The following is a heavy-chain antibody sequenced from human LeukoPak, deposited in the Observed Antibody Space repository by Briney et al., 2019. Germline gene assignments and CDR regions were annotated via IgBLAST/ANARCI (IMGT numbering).Heavy chain of an antibody. V-gene: IGHV1-2*02. D-gene: IGHD2-2*01. CDR3: ARGALIVVVPAAHGY. CDR1: GYTFTGYY. J-gene: IGHJ4*02. Sequence: ASVKVSCKASGYTFTGYYMHWVRQAPGQGLEWMGWINPNSGGTNYAQKFQGRVTMTRDTSISTAYMELSRLRSDDTAVYYCARGALIVVVPAAHGYWGQGTLVTVSS. CDR2: INPNSGGT.